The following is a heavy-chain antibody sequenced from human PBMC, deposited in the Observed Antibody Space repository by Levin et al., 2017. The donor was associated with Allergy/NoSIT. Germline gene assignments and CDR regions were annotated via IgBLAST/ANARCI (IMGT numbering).Heavy chain of an antibody. CDR2: IDWDDDK. J-gene: IGHJ2*01. CDR1: GFSLSTSGMC. D-gene: IGHD3-9*01. Sequence: QTLSLTCTFSGFSLSTSGMCVSWIRQPPGKALEWLALIDWDDDKYYSTSLKTRLTISKDTSKNQVVLTMTNMDPVDTATYYCARIRYDILTGYASWYFDLWGRGTLVTVSS. CDR3: ARIRYDILTGYASWYFDL. V-gene: IGHV2-70*01.